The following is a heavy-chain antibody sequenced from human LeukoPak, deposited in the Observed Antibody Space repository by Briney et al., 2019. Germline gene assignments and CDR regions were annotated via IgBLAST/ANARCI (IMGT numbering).Heavy chain of an antibody. Sequence: GGSLRLSCAASGFTFRNYGMHWVRQAPGKGLEWVAFILYDGSNKYYADSVKGRFTISRDNSKNTLYLQMNSLRAEDTAVYYCAKASLEVDEEDYYYYYMDVWGKGTTVTVSS. CDR3: AKASLEVDEEDYYYYYMDV. D-gene: IGHD1-1*01. V-gene: IGHV3-30*18. J-gene: IGHJ6*03. CDR2: ILYDGSNK. CDR1: GFTFRNYG.